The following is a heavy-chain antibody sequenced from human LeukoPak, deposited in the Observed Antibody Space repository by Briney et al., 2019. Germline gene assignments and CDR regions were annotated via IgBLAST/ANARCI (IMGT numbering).Heavy chain of an antibody. CDR3: ARVLCSGGTCLDAFDI. D-gene: IGHD2-15*01. CDR2: IWYDGSNK. J-gene: IGHJ3*02. V-gene: IGHV3-33*01. CDR1: GFTFGSYG. Sequence: GGSLRLSCVASGFTFGSYGMYWVRQAPGKGLEWVAVIWYDGSNKYYADSVKGRFTISRDNSKNTLYLQMNSLRAEDTAVYYCARVLCSGGTCLDAFDIWGQGTMVTVSS.